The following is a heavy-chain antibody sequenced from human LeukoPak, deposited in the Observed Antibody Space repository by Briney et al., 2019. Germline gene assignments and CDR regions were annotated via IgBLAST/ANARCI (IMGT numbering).Heavy chain of an antibody. CDR1: GGTFSSYA. V-gene: IGHV1-69*13. CDR2: IIPIFGTA. Sequence: SVKVSCKASGGTFSSYAISWVRQAPGQGLEWMGGIIPIFGTANYAQKFQGRVTITADESTSTAYMELSSLRSEDTAVYYCARDREDCSSTSCLGYLGQGTLVTVSS. CDR3: ARDREDCSSTSCLGY. J-gene: IGHJ4*02. D-gene: IGHD2-2*01.